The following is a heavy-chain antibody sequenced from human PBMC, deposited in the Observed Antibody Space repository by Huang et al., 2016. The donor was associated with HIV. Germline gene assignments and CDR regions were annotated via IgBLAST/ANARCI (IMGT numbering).Heavy chain of an antibody. Sequence: QMQLQQRGAGLLKPSETLSLTCGVSGGSFTGNYLTWLRQAPGKGLEWIGEVNDSGATNSNPSLNGRVTRSLDKSNRELARNLRSVTAADTAVYYCARQWTILEWLLGLDVWGQGTTVIVSS. J-gene: IGHJ6*02. CDR3: ARQWTILEWLLGLDV. CDR2: VNDSGAT. V-gene: IGHV4-34*02. D-gene: IGHD3-3*01. CDR1: GGSFTGNY.